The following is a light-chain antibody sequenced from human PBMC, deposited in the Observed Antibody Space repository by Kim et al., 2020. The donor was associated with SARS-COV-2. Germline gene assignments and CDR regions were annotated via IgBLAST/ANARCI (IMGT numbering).Light chain of an antibody. CDR3: SSYASINTPWV. CDR1: SSDVGGYNY. V-gene: IGLV2-14*03. Sequence: QSALTQPASVSGSPGQSITISCTGTSSDVGGYNYVSWYQQHPGKGPKLLIFDVTNRPSGVSNRFSGSKSGNTASLTISGLQAEDEADYYCSSYASINTPWVFGGGTKVTVL. J-gene: IGLJ3*02. CDR2: DVT.